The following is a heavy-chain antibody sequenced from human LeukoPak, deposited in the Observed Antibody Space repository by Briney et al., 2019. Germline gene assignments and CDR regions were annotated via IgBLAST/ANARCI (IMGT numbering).Heavy chain of an antibody. V-gene: IGHV3-7*01. CDR1: GFTFSSYW. J-gene: IGHJ6*03. CDR2: IEQDGSEK. D-gene: IGHD6-13*01. Sequence: GGSLRLSCAASGFTFSSYWMSWVRQAPGKGLEWVANIEQDGSEKYYVDSVKGRFTISRDNAKNSLYLQMNSLRAEDTAVYYCARVYSSSWFYYYYMDVWGKGTTVTISS. CDR3: ARVYSSSWFYYYYMDV.